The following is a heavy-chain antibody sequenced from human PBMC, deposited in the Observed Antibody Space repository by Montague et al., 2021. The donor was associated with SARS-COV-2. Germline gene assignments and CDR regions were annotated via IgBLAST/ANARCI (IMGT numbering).Heavy chain of an antibody. CDR2: IYYSGTT. D-gene: IGHD3-10*01. CDR3: ARGMVRGVTTPFDY. V-gene: IGHV4-39*02. CDR1: SGSIISSGYY. J-gene: IGHJ4*02. Sequence: SETLSLTCSVSSGSIISSGYYWGWICQPPGKELEWIGNIYYSGTTYYNPSLQSRVTISVDTPRNHLSLSLSSVTAADTAVYFCARGMVRGVTTPFDYWGQGSQVTVSS.